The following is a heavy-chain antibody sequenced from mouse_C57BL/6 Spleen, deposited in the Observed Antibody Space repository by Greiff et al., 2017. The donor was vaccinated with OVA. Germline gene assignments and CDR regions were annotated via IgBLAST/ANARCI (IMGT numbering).Heavy chain of an antibody. J-gene: IGHJ2*01. CDR1: GFTFSSYA. CDR2: ISDGGSYT. V-gene: IGHV5-4*01. CDR3: ARDNYDYGYYFDY. Sequence: EVKVVESGGGLVKPGGSLKLSCAASGFTFSSYAMSWVRQTPEKRLEWVATISDGGSYTYYPDNVKGRFTIYRDNAKNNLYLQMSHLKSEDTAMYYCARDNYDYGYYFDYWGQGTTLTVSS. D-gene: IGHD2-4*01.